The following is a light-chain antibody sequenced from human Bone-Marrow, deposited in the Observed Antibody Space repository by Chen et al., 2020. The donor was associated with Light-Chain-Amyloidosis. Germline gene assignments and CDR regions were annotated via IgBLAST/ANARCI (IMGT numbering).Light chain of an antibody. J-gene: IGLJ1*01. Sequence: QSALTQPASVSGSPGQAITISCTVTSSDVGGDNHVSWYQQHPDKAPKLMIYEVTNRPSWVPDRFSGSKSDNTASLTSSGLQTEDEADYFCSSYTITNTLVFGSGTRVTVL. CDR2: EVT. V-gene: IGLV2-14*01. CDR3: SSYTITNTLV. CDR1: SSDVGGDNH.